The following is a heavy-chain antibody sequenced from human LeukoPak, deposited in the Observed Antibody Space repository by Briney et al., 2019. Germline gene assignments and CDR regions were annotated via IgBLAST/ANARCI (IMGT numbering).Heavy chain of an antibody. D-gene: IGHD6-6*01. Sequence: GGSLRLSCAVSGFTLTNHGVSWVRQAPGKGLEWVSIITGTGGKYYGDSVKGRFVLSRDNSKNTLYLQMNSLRAEDTAVYYCAKGYSSSSGENHLDYWGQGTLVTVSS. V-gene: IGHV3-23*01. CDR1: GFTLTNHG. J-gene: IGHJ4*02. CDR3: AKGYSSSSGENHLDY. CDR2: ITGTGGK.